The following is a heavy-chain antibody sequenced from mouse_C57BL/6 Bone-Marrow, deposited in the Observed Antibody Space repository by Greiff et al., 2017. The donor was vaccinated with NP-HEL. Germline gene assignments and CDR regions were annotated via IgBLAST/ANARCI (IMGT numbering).Heavy chain of an antibody. J-gene: IGHJ1*03. CDR1: GYTFTSYG. CDR3: ARGKRDYYWYFDV. CDR2: IYPRSGNT. V-gene: IGHV1-81*01. D-gene: IGHD2-4*01. Sequence: QVQLQQSGAELARPGASVKLSCKASGYTFTSYGISWVKQRTGQGLEWIGEIYPRSGNTYYNEKFKGKATLTADKSSSTAYMELRSLTSEDSAVYFWARGKRDYYWYFDVWGTGTTVTVSS.